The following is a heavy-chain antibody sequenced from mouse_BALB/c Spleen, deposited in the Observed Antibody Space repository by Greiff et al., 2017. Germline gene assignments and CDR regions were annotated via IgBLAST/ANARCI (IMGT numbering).Heavy chain of an antibody. Sequence: QVQLKESGAELARPGASVKLSCKASGYTFTSYWMQWVKQRPGQGLEWIGAIYPGDGDTRYTQKFKGKATLTADKSSSTAYMQLSSLASEDSAVYYWARGGYGSWFAYWGQGTLVTVSA. J-gene: IGHJ3*01. CDR3: ARGGYGSWFAY. CDR2: IYPGDGDT. CDR1: GYTFTSYW. V-gene: IGHV1-87*01. D-gene: IGHD1-2*01.